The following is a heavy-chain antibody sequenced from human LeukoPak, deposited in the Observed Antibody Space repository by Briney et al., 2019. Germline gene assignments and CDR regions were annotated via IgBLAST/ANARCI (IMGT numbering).Heavy chain of an antibody. V-gene: IGHV4-59*01. CDR1: GGSISSYY. D-gene: IGHD3-10*01. Sequence: SETLSLTCTVSGGSISSYYWSWVRQPPGKGLEWIGYIYYSGSTNYNPSLKSRVTISVDTSKNQFSLKLSSVTAADTAVYYCARVRTAGTNWFDPWGQGTLVTVSS. CDR3: ARVRTAGTNWFDP. J-gene: IGHJ5*02. CDR2: IYYSGST.